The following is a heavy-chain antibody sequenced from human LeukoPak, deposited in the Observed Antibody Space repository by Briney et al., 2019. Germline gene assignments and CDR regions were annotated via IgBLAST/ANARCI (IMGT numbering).Heavy chain of an antibody. J-gene: IGHJ1*01. Sequence: PGGSLRLSCAASGFTFSSYSMNWVRQAPGKGLEWVSYISSSSSTIYYADSVKGRFTISRDNAKNSLYLQMNSLRAEDTAVYYCARVDPYSSGWYELVEYFQHWGQGTLVTVSS. V-gene: IGHV3-48*04. D-gene: IGHD6-19*01. CDR2: ISSSSSTI. CDR1: GFTFSSYS. CDR3: ARVDPYSSGWYELVEYFQH.